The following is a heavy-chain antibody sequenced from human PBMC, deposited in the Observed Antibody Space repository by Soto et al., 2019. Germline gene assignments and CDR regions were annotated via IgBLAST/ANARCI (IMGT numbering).Heavy chain of an antibody. CDR1: GYTFTNYG. V-gene: IGHV1-3*01. J-gene: IGHJ4*02. CDR2: IHAGNGDT. D-gene: IGHD2-21*02. Sequence: VASVKVSCKASGYTFTNYGIHWVRQAPGQGLEWLGWIHAGNGDTRYSPKFQGRVTITRDTSASTAYMELRSLTSRDTAIFYCVTSDCAWRAQRTQDTGSS. CDR3: VTSDCAW.